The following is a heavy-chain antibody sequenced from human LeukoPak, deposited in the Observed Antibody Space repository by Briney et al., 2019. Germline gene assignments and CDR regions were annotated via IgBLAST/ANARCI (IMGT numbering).Heavy chain of an antibody. D-gene: IGHD3-3*01. Sequence: GASVKVSCKASGYTFTGYYMHWVRQAPGQGLEWMGWINPNSGSTNYAQKFQGRVTMTRDTSISTAYMELSRLRSDDTAVYYCARDSSALYYDFWSGPAGWFDPWGQGTLVTVSS. V-gene: IGHV1-2*02. CDR1: GYTFTGYY. J-gene: IGHJ5*02. CDR3: ARDSSALYYDFWSGPAGWFDP. CDR2: INPNSGST.